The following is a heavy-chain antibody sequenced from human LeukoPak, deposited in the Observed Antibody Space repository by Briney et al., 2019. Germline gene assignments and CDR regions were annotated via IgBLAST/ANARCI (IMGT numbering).Heavy chain of an antibody. V-gene: IGHV3-66*04. D-gene: IGHD6-6*01. CDR2: IYSGGST. CDR1: GFTVSSND. J-gene: IGHJ4*02. CDR3: AGRTVPGRPGY. Sequence: GGSLRLSCAASGFTVSSNDMGWVRQVPGKGLGWVSVIYSGGSTHYTDSVKGRFSISRDNSKNTVSLQMNSLRAEDTAVYYCAGRTVPGRPGYWGQGTLVTVSS.